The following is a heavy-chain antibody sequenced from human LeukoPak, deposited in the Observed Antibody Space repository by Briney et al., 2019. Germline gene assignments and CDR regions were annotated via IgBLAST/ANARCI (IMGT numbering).Heavy chain of an antibody. CDR3: ARDRGYSNFDY. Sequence: GEFLRLSCAGSGFGFCNYWMSWVRPAPGKGLEWVANMNADGSEKNYFDSVKGRFTISRDNAQDSLYLQMNSLRAEDTAVYYCARDRGYSNFDYWGQGTLLTVSS. CDR1: GFGFCNYW. D-gene: IGHD4-11*01. J-gene: IGHJ4*02. CDR2: MNADGSEK. V-gene: IGHV3-7*01.